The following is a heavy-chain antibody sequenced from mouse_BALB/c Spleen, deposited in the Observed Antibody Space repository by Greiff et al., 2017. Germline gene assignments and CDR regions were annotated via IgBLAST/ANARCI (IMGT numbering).Heavy chain of an antibody. CDR2: INPSNGGT. D-gene: IGHD2-3*01. CDR1: GYTFTSYY. CDR3: TRWLLPYFDV. J-gene: IGHJ1*01. V-gene: IGHV1S81*02. Sequence: QVQLKESGAELVKPGASVKLSCKASGYTFTSYYIYWVKQRPGQGLEWIGEINPSNGGTNFNEKFKSKATLTVDKSSSTAYMQLSSLTSEDSAVYYCTRWLLPYFDVWGAGTTVTVSS.